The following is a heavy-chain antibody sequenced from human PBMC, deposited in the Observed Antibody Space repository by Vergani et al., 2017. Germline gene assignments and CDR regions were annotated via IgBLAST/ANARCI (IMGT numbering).Heavy chain of an antibody. CDR3: AREWVEYYGSVYYYYGMDV. CDR2: IYTSGST. V-gene: IGHV4-61*02. Sequence: QVQLQESGPGLVKPSQTLSLTCTVSGGSISSGSYYWSWIRQPAGKGLEWIGRIYTSGSTNYNPSLKSRVTISVDTSKNQFSLKLSSVTAADTAVYYCAREWVEYYGSVYYYYGMDVWSQGTTVTVSS. J-gene: IGHJ6*02. D-gene: IGHD3-10*01. CDR1: GGSISSGSYY.